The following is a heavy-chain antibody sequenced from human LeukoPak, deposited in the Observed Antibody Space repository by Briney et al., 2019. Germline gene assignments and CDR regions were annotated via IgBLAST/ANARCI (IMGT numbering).Heavy chain of an antibody. CDR1: GGSISSGDYY. V-gene: IGHV4-30-4*01. D-gene: IGHD4-17*01. J-gene: IGHJ4*02. CDR3: ATYSTVTGAYYFDY. Sequence: SETLSLTCTVSGGSISSGDYYWGWIRQPPGKGLEWIGYIYYSGSTYYNPSLKSRVTISVDTSKNQFSLKLSSVTAADTAVYYCATYSTVTGAYYFDYWGQGTLVTVSS. CDR2: IYYSGST.